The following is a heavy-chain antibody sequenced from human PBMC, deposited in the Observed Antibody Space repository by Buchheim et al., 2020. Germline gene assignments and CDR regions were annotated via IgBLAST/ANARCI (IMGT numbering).Heavy chain of an antibody. CDR1: GFTFSSYA. CDR2: ISGRGGST. Sequence: EVQLLESGGGLVQPGGSLRLSCAASGFTFSSYAMSWVRQAPGKGVGWVSVISGRGGSTYSADSVKGRFPISRDNSKNTLYFQMNSLRAEDTAVYYCAKDHGLMVYAGLFDYWGQGTL. V-gene: IGHV3-23*01. CDR3: AKDHGLMVYAGLFDY. J-gene: IGHJ4*02. D-gene: IGHD2-8*01.